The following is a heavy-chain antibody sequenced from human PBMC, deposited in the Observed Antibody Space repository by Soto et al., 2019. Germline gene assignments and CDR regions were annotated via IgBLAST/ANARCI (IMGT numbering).Heavy chain of an antibody. Sequence: QVQLVQSGAEVKKPGSSVNVSCKTSGGTFCNTAVTWVRQAPGQGLEWMGGIVPMFGTANYAQKFQGRVTITADESTNTAYMELRSLRSDDTAVYYCARDGDPGYTFWSGPLGGGRFDPWGQGTLVTVSS. J-gene: IGHJ5*02. CDR3: ARDGDPGYTFWSGPLGGGRFDP. D-gene: IGHD3-3*01. CDR1: GGTFCNTA. V-gene: IGHV1-69*12. CDR2: IVPMFGTA.